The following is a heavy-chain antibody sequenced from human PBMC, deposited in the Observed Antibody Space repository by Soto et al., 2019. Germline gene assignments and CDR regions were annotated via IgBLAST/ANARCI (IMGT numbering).Heavy chain of an antibody. J-gene: IGHJ3*02. D-gene: IGHD3-22*01. CDR1: GFTFSSYA. Sequence: GGSLRLSCAASGFTFSSYAMSWVRQAPGKGLEWVSAISGSGGSTYYADSVKGRFTISRDNSKNTLYLQMNSLRAEDTAVYYCAKDLGFWGSSGSDAFDIWGQATMVTVS. CDR3: AKDLGFWGSSGSDAFDI. CDR2: ISGSGGST. V-gene: IGHV3-23*01.